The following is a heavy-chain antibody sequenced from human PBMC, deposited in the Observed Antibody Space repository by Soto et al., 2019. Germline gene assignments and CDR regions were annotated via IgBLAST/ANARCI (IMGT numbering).Heavy chain of an antibody. J-gene: IGHJ6*02. D-gene: IGHD1-1*01. Sequence: GGSLRLSCAGSGFPFTSYVMHWVRQAPGKGLEWVAVISDDSSKRYYTDSVKGRFTISRDNSKNTVYLQMNSLRVEDTAMYYCATDRAGTNYYGMDVWGQGTTVTVSS. CDR3: ATDRAGTNYYGMDV. CDR2: ISDDSSKR. CDR1: GFPFTSYV. V-gene: IGHV3-30-3*01.